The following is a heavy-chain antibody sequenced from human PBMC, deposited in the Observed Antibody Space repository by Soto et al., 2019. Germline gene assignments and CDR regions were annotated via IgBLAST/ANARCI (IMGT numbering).Heavy chain of an antibody. CDR3: AKGGSAALIAPSGRDNWFDP. CDR2: ITWNGGTI. J-gene: IGHJ5*02. V-gene: IGHV3-9*01. CDR1: GFAFDYYV. D-gene: IGHD6-13*01. Sequence: GGSLRLSSAASGFAFDYYVMHWVRQAPGRGLEWVSGITWNGGTIRYVDSVKGRFTISRDNAENSLYLQMNSLRPEDTAVYYCAKGGSAALIAPSGRDNWFDPWGQGTQVTVSS.